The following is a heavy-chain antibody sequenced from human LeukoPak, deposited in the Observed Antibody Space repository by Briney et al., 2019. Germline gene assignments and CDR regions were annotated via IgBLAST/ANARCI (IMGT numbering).Heavy chain of an antibody. Sequence: GGSLRLSCTASGFTFGDHAMSWVRQAPGKGVEWVGFIRSKTYDGPTEYAASVKGRFTISRDNFKSIAYLQMNSLKAEDTAVYYCTRVPRLLWGYYGMDVWGQVTTVT. J-gene: IGHJ6*02. D-gene: IGHD2-21*02. CDR2: IRSKTYDGPT. V-gene: IGHV3-49*04. CDR1: GFTFGDHA. CDR3: TRVPRLLWGYYGMDV.